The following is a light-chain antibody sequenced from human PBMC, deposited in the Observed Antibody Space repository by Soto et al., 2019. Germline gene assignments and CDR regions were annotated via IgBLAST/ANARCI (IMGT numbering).Light chain of an antibody. Sequence: IVLTQSPGTLSFSPGERATLACRASQSVRSSSLAWYQQKPGQAPRLLIYGASTRATGIPDRFSGSGSGTDFTLTISRLEPEDFAVYYCQQYGSSPRFTFGPGTKVDIK. CDR2: GAS. CDR1: QSVRSSS. CDR3: QQYGSSPRFT. J-gene: IGKJ3*01. V-gene: IGKV3-20*01.